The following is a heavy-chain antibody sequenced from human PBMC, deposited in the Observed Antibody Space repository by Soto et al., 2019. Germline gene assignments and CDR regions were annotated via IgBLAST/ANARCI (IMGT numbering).Heavy chain of an antibody. CDR1: GGSVNSDNFY. CDR3: ARYRGRYSSSSTNYYYYGMDV. Sequence: SSETLSLTCTVSGGSVNSDNFYWSWIRQPPGKGLEWIGYVFHIGNTNYSPSPKSRVTMSIDTSRNQFSLRLSSVTAADTAVYYCARYRGRYSSSSTNYYYYGMDVWGQGTTVTVSS. CDR2: VFHIGNT. D-gene: IGHD6-13*01. V-gene: IGHV4-61*01. J-gene: IGHJ6*02.